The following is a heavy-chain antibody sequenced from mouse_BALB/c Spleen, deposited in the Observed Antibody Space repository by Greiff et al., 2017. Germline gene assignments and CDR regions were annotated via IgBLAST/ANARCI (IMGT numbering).Heavy chain of an antibody. CDR2: IWAGGST. Sequence: QVQLKESGPGLVAPSQSLSITCTVSGFSLTSYGVHWVRQPPGKGLAWLGVIWAGGSTNSNSALMSRLSISKDNSKSQVFLKMNSLQTDDTAMYYCARYYYGSSWYIDVWGAGTTVTVSS. CDR3: ARYYYGSSWYIDV. D-gene: IGHD1-1*01. V-gene: IGHV2-9*02. J-gene: IGHJ1*01. CDR1: GFSLTSYG.